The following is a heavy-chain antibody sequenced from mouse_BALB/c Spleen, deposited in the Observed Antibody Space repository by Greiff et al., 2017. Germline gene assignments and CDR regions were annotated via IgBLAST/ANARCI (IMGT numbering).Heavy chain of an antibody. CDR3: ARNDYYGSSYGGAMDY. V-gene: IGHV5-12-1*01. CDR1: GFAFSSYD. CDR2: ISSGGGST. J-gene: IGHJ4*01. D-gene: IGHD1-1*01. Sequence: DVHLVESGGGLVKPGGSLKLSCAASGFAFSSYDMSWVRQTPEKRLEWVAYISSGGGSTYYPDTVKGRFTISRDNAKNTLYLQMSSLKSEDTAMYYCARNDYYGSSYGGAMDYWGQGTSVTVSS.